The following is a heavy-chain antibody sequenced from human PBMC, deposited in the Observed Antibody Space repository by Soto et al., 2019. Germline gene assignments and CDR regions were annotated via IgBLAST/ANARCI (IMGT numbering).Heavy chain of an antibody. CDR1: GGTFSPYT. V-gene: IGHV1-69*08. Sequence: QVHLVQSGAEVKKPGSSVKVSCKASGGTFSPYTINWVRQAPGQGLEWMGRIIPFLGVTNHAQQFQDRVTITADKSTSKAYLEFRSMRSEEPAVYYCTRDWDSSVSTCEFGGHWGQGPLVTVSS. CDR3: TRDWDSSVSTCEFGGH. CDR2: IIPFLGVT. J-gene: IGHJ4*02. D-gene: IGHD3-10*01.